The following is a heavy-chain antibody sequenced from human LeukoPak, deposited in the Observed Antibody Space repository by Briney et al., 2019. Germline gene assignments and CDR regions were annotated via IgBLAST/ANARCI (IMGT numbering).Heavy chain of an antibody. J-gene: IGHJ5*02. V-gene: IGHV4-59*01. D-gene: IGHD1-1*01. CDR1: GGSISNYY. CDR2: IYYTGNT. Sequence: SETLSLTCTVSGGSISNYYWNWIRQPPGKGLEWIGYIYYTGNTNYDPSLKSRVTISVDTSKNQFSLKLSSVTAADTAVYYCARDRLQLQSWGQGTLVTVSS. CDR3: ARDRLQLQS.